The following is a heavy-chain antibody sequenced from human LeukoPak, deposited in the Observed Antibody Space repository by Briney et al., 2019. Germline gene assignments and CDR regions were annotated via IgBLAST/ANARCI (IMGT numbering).Heavy chain of an antibody. Sequence: ASVKVSCKAPGYTFTSYGISWVRQAPGQGLEWMGWISAYNGNTNYAQKLQGRVTMTTDTSTSTAYMELRSLRSDDTAVYYCASHYYDSSGYYYFDDYWGQGTLVTVSS. CDR1: GYTFTSYG. D-gene: IGHD3-22*01. CDR2: ISAYNGNT. J-gene: IGHJ4*02. V-gene: IGHV1-18*01. CDR3: ASHYYDSSGYYYFDDY.